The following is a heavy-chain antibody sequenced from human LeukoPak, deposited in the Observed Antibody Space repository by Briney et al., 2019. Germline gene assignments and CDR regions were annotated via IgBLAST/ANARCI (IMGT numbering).Heavy chain of an antibody. J-gene: IGHJ5*02. V-gene: IGHV3-30*02. Sequence: PGGSLRLSCAASGFTFSSYGMHWVRQAPGKGPEWVAFIRYDGSIKYYADSVKGRFTISRDNSKNTLYLQMNSLRAEDTAVYYCAKRPTQMTAAVHNWFDPWGQGTLVTVSS. CDR2: IRYDGSIK. CDR3: AKRPTQMTAAVHNWFDP. D-gene: IGHD6-13*01. CDR1: GFTFSSYG.